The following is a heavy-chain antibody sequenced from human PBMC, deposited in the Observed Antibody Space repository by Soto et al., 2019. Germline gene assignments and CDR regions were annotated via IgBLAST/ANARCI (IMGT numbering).Heavy chain of an antibody. V-gene: IGHV4-39*01. CDR2: IYYSGST. CDR1: GGSISSSSYY. D-gene: IGHD5-12*01. J-gene: IGHJ3*02. Sequence: ETLSLTCTVSGGSISSSSYYWGWIRQPPGKGVEWSGGIYYSGSTDYNPSLKSRLTRSVDTSKNQFSLKRSSVTSADTAVYYCARHEKSGTGGDDFDAFDIWGQGTMV. CDR3: ARHEKSGTGGDDFDAFDI.